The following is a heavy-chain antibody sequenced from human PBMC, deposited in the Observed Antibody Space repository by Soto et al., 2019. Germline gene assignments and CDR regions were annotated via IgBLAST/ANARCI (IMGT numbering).Heavy chain of an antibody. CDR1: GGSISSYY. J-gene: IGHJ4*02. CDR2: IYYSGST. CDR3: ARGTSKTDYQVDY. V-gene: IGHV4-59*01. D-gene: IGHD3-16*01. Sequence: SETLSLTCTVSGGSISSYYWSWIRQPPGKGLEWIGYIYYSGSTNYNPSLKSRVTISVDTSKNQFSLKLSSVTAADTAVYYCARGTSKTDYQVDYWGQGTLVTVSS.